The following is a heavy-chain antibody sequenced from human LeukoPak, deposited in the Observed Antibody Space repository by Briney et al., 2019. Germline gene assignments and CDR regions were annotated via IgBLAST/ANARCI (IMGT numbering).Heavy chain of an antibody. CDR1: GDTFSRYA. CDR3: ARYYGSGSSNWFDP. J-gene: IGHJ5*02. V-gene: IGHV1-69*13. Sequence: SVKVSCKASGDTFSRYAISWVRQAPGQGLEWMGGIIPIFGTANYAQKLQGRVTITADESTSTAYMELSSLRSEDTAVYYCARYYGSGSSNWFDPWGQGTLVTVSS. D-gene: IGHD3-10*01. CDR2: IIPIFGTA.